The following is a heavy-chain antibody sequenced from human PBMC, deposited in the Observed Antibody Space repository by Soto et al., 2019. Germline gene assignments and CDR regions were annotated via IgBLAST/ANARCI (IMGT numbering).Heavy chain of an antibody. CDR1: GFTFSSYS. V-gene: IGHV3-48*02. D-gene: IGHD3-22*01. J-gene: IGHJ4*02. Sequence: EVQLVESGGGLVQPGGSLRLSCAASGFTFSSYSMNWVRQAPGKGLEWVSYISSSSSTIYYADSVKGRFTISRDNAKNSLYLQMNSRRDEDTAVYYCARVGGLYYDSSGYYSGSGGQGTLVTVSS. CDR2: ISSSSSTI. CDR3: ARVGGLYYDSSGYYSGS.